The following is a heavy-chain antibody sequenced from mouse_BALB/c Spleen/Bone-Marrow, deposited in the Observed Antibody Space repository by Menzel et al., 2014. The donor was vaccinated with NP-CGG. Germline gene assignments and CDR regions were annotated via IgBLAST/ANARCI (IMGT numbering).Heavy chain of an antibody. CDR2: IYPGSGST. CDR1: GYTFTDYV. V-gene: IGHV1-81*01. J-gene: IGHJ2*01. Sequence: QVQLQQSGPELVKPGASVKMSCKASGYTFTDYVISWVKQRTGQGLEWIGEIYPGSGSTYYNEKFKGKATLTADKSSNTAYMQLSSQTSEDSAVYFCANGVDYWGQGTTLTVSS. CDR3: ANGVDY.